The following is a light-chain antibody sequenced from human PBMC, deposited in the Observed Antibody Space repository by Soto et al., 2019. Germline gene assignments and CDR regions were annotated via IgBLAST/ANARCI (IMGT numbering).Light chain of an antibody. Sequence: EIVVTQSPATLSVSPGERVTLSCRASQSVRSNLAWYQQKPGQAPRLLIYGASTRATGLPARFSGSGSGTDFTLTISGLQSEDSAVYFCQQYNNWPITFGQGTRLEI. CDR1: QSVRSN. CDR3: QQYNNWPIT. V-gene: IGKV3-15*01. CDR2: GAS. J-gene: IGKJ5*01.